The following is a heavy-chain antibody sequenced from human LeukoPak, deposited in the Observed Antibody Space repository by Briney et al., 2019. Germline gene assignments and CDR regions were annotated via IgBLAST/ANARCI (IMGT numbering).Heavy chain of an antibody. Sequence: GSLRLSRGASGFIFSDHYMNWVRQAPGKGLEWVSYINDIGSKTNYADSVKGRFTISRDNAKNSLYLQMNSLRAEDTAVYYCAAAAGYRFDIWGQGTMVTVSS. CDR3: AAAAGYRFDI. CDR2: INDIGSKT. D-gene: IGHD6-13*01. V-gene: IGHV3-11*03. J-gene: IGHJ3*02. CDR1: GFIFSDHY.